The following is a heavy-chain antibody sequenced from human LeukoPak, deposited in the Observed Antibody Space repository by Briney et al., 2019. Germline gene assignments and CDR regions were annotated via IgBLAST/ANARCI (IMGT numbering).Heavy chain of an antibody. Sequence: ASVKVSCKASGYTFTSYYMHWVRQAPGQGLEWMGIINPSGGSTSYAQKFQGRVTMTRDTSTSTVYMELGSLRSEDTAVYYCARDSAMVRSAYNWFDPWGQGTLVTVSS. CDR3: ARDSAMVRSAYNWFDP. D-gene: IGHD5-18*01. J-gene: IGHJ5*02. V-gene: IGHV1-46*01. CDR2: INPSGGST. CDR1: GYTFTSYY.